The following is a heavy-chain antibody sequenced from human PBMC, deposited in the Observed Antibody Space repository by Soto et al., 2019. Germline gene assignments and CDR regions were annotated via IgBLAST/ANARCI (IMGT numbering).Heavy chain of an antibody. V-gene: IGHV4-34*01. CDR3: ARLPALRFLLIDY. CDR2: INHLGSI. CDR1: GGSLSDYF. D-gene: IGHD5-12*01. Sequence: SETLSLTCVVSGGSLSDYFWSWIRQPPGMALEWIGEINHLGSINYNPSLKSRVTMSVDTSKNQFSLKLSSVTAADTAVYYCARLPALRFLLIDYWGQGTLDPVSS. J-gene: IGHJ4*02.